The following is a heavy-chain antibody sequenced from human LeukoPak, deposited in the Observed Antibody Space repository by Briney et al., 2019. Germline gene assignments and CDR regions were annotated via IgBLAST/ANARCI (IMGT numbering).Heavy chain of an antibody. J-gene: IGHJ3*02. V-gene: IGHV3-66*04. Sequence: GGSLRLSCAASGFTVSSNNMNWVRQAPGKGLEWVSVIYSGGRPYYTDSVKGRFTISRDNSKNMVYLQMNSLRAEDTAVYYCARPSGSDGFDIWGQGTMVTVSS. CDR3: ARPSGSDGFDI. CDR2: IYSGGRP. CDR1: GFTVSSNN.